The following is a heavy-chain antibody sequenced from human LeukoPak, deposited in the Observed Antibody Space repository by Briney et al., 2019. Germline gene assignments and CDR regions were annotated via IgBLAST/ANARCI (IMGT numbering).Heavy chain of an antibody. V-gene: IGHV3-53*01. CDR2: IYSSGNT. J-gene: IGHJ6*02. CDR1: GFTVSSNY. CDR3: ATMTTVIMGGYYYGMDV. Sequence: PGGSLRLSCAASGFTVSSNYMSWVRQAPGKGLEWVSIIYSSGNTYYADSVKGRFTISRDNSKNTLYLQMNSLRAEDTAVCYCATMTTVIMGGYYYGMDVWGQGTTVTVSS. D-gene: IGHD4-17*01.